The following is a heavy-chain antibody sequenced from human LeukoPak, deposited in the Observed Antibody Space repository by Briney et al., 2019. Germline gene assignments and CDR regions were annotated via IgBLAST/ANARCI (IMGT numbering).Heavy chain of an antibody. V-gene: IGHV3-15*01. J-gene: IGHJ4*02. CDR2: IKSKTDGGTT. CDR3: TTVRTDYGDYISKDIINNFDY. Sequence: GSLRLSCAASGFSFSNAWMNWVRQAPGKGLEGVGRIKSKTDGGTTDYAAPGKGRFNISREESKKTLYVKRKRLKTEDTAVYYCTTVRTDYGDYISKDIINNFDYWGQGTLVTVSS. D-gene: IGHD4-17*01. CDR1: GFSFSNAW.